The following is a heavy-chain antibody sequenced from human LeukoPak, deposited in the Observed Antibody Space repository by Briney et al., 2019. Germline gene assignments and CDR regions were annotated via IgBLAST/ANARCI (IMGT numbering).Heavy chain of an antibody. Sequence: GGSLRLSCAASGSTFSSYAMSWVRQAPGKGLEWVSAISGGGGSTYYADSVKGRFTISRDNSKNTLYLQMNSLRAEDTAVYYCAKDTYYGSGSPYWGQGTLVTVSS. CDR2: ISGGGGST. V-gene: IGHV3-23*01. CDR3: AKDTYYGSGSPY. J-gene: IGHJ4*02. CDR1: GSTFSSYA. D-gene: IGHD3-10*01.